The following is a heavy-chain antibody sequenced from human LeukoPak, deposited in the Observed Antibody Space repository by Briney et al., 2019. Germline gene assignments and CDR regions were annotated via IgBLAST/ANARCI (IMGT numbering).Heavy chain of an antibody. CDR3: AREGRYYDSSGYYYVFGRPKDAFDI. D-gene: IGHD3-22*01. CDR1: RFTFRSYG. CDR2: IWYDGSNK. Sequence: PGGSLRLSCAASRFTFRSYGMHWVRQAPGKGLEWVAVIWYDGSNKYYADSVKGRFTISRDNSKNTLYLQMNSLRAEDTAVYYCAREGRYYDSSGYYYVFGRPKDAFDIWGQGTMVTVSS. J-gene: IGHJ3*02. V-gene: IGHV3-33*08.